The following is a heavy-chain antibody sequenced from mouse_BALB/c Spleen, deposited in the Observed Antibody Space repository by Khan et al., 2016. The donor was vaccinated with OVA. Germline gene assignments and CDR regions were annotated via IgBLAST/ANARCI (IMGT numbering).Heavy chain of an antibody. CDR3: ARPPYFAYVMVY. Sequence: QIQLVQSGPELKKPGETVKISCKASVYTFTNYGLNLVKHAPGQGLQLMGWLNTNTGEPTYAVDFKGRFAFSLETSASTAYLQINNLKNEDTATYFCARPPYFAYVMVYWGQGTSVTGSS. J-gene: IGHJ4*01. D-gene: IGHD2-10*01. V-gene: IGHV9-3-1*01. CDR1: VYTFTNYG. CDR2: LNTNTGEP.